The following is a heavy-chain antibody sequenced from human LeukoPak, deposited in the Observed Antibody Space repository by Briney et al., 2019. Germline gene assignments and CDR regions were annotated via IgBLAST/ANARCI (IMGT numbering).Heavy chain of an antibody. J-gene: IGHJ4*02. V-gene: IGHV3-11*01. CDR3: ARTRSGGYSGRYYFDY. D-gene: IGHD5-12*01. Sequence: GGSLRLSCAASGFTFSDYYMSWIRQAPGKGLEWVSYISSSGSTIYYADSVKGRFTISRDNAKNSLYLQMNSLRAEDTAVYYCARTRSGGYSGRYYFDYWGQGTLVTVSS. CDR2: ISSSGSTI. CDR1: GFTFSDYY.